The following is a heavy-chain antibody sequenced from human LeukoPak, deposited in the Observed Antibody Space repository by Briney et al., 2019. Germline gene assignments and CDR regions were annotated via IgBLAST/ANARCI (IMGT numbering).Heavy chain of an antibody. CDR1: GGSISSSNW. J-gene: IGHJ6*03. CDR2: IYHTGRT. CDR3: ARTTGSFYFYYYMDV. V-gene: IGHV4-4*02. Sequence: SRTLSLTCAVSGGSISSSNWWSWVRQPPVKGLEWIGEIYHTGRTNYNPSLKSRVTILEDKSKNQFSLKLSSVTAADTAVYYCARTTGSFYFYYYMDVWGKGTTVTVSS. D-gene: IGHD1-26*01.